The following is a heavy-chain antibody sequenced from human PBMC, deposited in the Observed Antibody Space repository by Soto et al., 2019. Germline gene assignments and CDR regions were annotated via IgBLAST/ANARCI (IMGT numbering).Heavy chain of an antibody. V-gene: IGHV4-30-2*01. J-gene: IGHJ4*02. D-gene: IGHD4-4*01. Sequence: LQLQESGSGLVKPAQTLSLTCAVSGGSISSGGYSWSWLPQPPGQGLAWIRYTYHIGSTYYNPSLKSRVTISVDRSKNQFSLKLSCVTAADTALYCCARGMTTVTTLDYWGKGTLVTVSS. CDR1: GGSISSGGYS. CDR2: TYHIGST. CDR3: ARGMTTVTTLDY.